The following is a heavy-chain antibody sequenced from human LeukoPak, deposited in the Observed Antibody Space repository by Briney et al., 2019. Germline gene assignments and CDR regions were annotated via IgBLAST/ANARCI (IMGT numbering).Heavy chain of an antibody. J-gene: IGHJ4*02. V-gene: IGHV1-2*02. CDR2: INPNSGGT. D-gene: IGHD6-13*01. CDR1: GYTFTGYY. CDR3: ARPPRRIAAAGTESRYFDY. Sequence: GASVKVSCKASGYTFTGYYMHWVRQAPGQGREWMGWINPNSGGTNYAQTFQGRGTMTRDTSISTAYMELSRLRSDDTAVYYCARPPRRIAAAGTESRYFDYWGQGTLVTVSS.